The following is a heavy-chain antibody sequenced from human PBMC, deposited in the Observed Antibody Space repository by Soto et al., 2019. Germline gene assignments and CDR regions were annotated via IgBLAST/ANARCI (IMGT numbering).Heavy chain of an antibody. CDR3: ARDLARSSWQYGMDV. CDR1: GFTFSSYA. V-gene: IGHV3-30-3*01. D-gene: IGHD6-13*01. J-gene: IGHJ6*02. Sequence: QVQLVESGGGVVQPGRSLRLSCAASGFTFSSYAMHWVRQAPGKGLEWVAVISYDGSNKYYADSVKGRFTISRDNSKNTLYLQMNSLRAGDTAVYYCARDLARSSWQYGMDVWGQGTTVTVSS. CDR2: ISYDGSNK.